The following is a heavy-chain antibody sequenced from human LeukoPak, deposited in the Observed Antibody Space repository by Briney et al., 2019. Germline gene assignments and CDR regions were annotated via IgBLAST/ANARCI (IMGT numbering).Heavy chain of an antibody. D-gene: IGHD2-8*01. V-gene: IGHV1-46*01. CDR2: IIPSGGSS. CDR1: GYTFTSYY. CDR3: ARVGGYCTTSSCFNDYGMDV. Sequence: ASVTVSCKTSGYTFTSYYIHWVRQAPGQGLEWMARIIPSGGSSTYALRFQGRVTVTGDTSTSTVYMELSGLRSEDTAVYFCARVGGYCTTSSCFNDYGMDVWGQGTSVTVSS. J-gene: IGHJ6*02.